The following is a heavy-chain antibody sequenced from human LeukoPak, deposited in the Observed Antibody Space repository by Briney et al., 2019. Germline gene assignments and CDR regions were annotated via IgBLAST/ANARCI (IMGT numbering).Heavy chain of an antibody. D-gene: IGHD3-10*01. CDR3: ARGDWRARGVIIALNWFDP. Sequence: SQTLSLTCTVSGGSISSGGYYWSWIRQHPGKGLEWIGYIYYSGSTYYNPSLKSRVTISVDTSKNQFSLKLSSVTAADTAVYYCARGDWRARGVIIALNWFDPWGQGTLVTVSS. V-gene: IGHV4-31*03. J-gene: IGHJ5*02. CDR2: IYYSGST. CDR1: GGSISSGGYY.